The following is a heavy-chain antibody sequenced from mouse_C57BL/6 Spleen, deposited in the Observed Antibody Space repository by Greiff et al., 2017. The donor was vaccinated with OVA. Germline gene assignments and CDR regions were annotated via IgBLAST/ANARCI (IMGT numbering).Heavy chain of an antibody. CDR3: ARYYVEKDYFDY. V-gene: IGHV3-8*01. J-gene: IGHJ2*01. D-gene: IGHD1-1*01. CDR2: ISNSGST. CDR1: GNSIPSDY. Sequence: EVKLQELGPGWAKPSHTLSLTCSVLGNSIPSDYWNWIRKFPGNKLEYMGYISNSGSTYYNPSLKSRIPITRDTSKNQDYLQLNSVTTEDTATYYCARYYVEKDYFDYWGQGTTLTVSS.